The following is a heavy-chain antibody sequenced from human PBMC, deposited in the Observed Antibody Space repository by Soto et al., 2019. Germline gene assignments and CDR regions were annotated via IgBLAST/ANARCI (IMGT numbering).Heavy chain of an antibody. CDR1: GGSISSYY. Sequence: QVQLQESGPGLVKPSETLSLTCTVSGGSISSYYWSWIRQPAGKGLEWLGRIYTSGSTNYNPSLKSQVTMSVDTSKNQFSLKLSSVTAADTAVYYCARDFGLYTGDYADYWGQGTLVTVSS. J-gene: IGHJ4*02. V-gene: IGHV4-4*07. CDR2: IYTSGST. D-gene: IGHD4-17*01. CDR3: ARDFGLYTGDYADY.